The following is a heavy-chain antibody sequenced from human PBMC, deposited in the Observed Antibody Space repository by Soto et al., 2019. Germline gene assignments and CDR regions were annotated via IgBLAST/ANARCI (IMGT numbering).Heavy chain of an antibody. V-gene: IGHV1-18*01. CDR2: INVYNGKT. J-gene: IGHJ4*02. CDR1: GYTFTNYG. CDR3: ARGPDPTYFDY. Sequence: QVQLVQSGGEVAKPGASVKVSCKASGYTFTNYGINWVRQAPGLGLEWMGWINVYNGKTNYAQKFQARVTMTTDTSTNSVYMELRSLRSDDTAVYYCARGPDPTYFDYWGQGPLVIVSS.